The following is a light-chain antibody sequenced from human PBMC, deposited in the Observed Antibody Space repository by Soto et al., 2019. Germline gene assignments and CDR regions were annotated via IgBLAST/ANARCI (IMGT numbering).Light chain of an antibody. CDR3: CSYAGNSVV. CDR2: DDS. V-gene: IGLV2-11*01. J-gene: IGLJ2*01. Sequence: QSALTQPRSVSGSPGQSVTISCTGTSSDVGGYNYVSWYQQHPGQAPKLMIYDDSKRPSGVPNRFSGSKSGNTASLTISGLQAADEADYYCCSYAGNSVVFGGGTKVTVL. CDR1: SSDVGGYNY.